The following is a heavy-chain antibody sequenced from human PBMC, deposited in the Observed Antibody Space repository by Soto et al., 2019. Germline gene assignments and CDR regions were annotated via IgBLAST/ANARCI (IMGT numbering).Heavy chain of an antibody. CDR3: AREKDYEGAFDI. CDR2: IWYDGSSK. Sequence: QVQLVESGGGVVQPGRSLRLSCAASGFTFSSYGMHWVRQAPGKGLEWVAVIWYDGSSKYYADSVKRLFTISRDNSKNTLYLQMNSRRAEDTAVYYCAREKDYEGAFDIWGQGTMVTVSS. D-gene: IGHD4-17*01. J-gene: IGHJ3*02. V-gene: IGHV3-33*01. CDR1: GFTFSSYG.